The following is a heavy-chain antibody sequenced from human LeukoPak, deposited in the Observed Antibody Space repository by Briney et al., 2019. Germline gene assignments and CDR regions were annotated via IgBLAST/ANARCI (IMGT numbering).Heavy chain of an antibody. V-gene: IGHV1-2*02. CDR3: ARDGSGSLFDY. CDR1: GYTLTELS. J-gene: IGHJ4*02. Sequence: ASVKVSCKVSGYTLTELSMHWVRQAPGKGLEWMGWIDPNSGGTNYAQKFQGRVTMTRDTSISTAYMELSRLRSDDTAVYYCARDGSGSLFDYWGQGTLVTVSS. CDR2: IDPNSGGT. D-gene: IGHD2-15*01.